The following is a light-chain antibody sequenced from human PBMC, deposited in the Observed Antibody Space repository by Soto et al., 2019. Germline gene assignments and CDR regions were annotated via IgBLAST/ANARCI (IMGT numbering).Light chain of an antibody. CDR1: SSDVGAYDY. Sequence: QSVLTQPASVSGSPGQSITVSCTGTSSDVGAYDYVSWYQHHPGKAPKLIIYEVTNRPSGVSNRFSGSKSGNTASLTISGLQAEDEADYYCCSYAGTDSSFVFGTGTKVTVL. CDR3: CSYAGTDSSFV. J-gene: IGLJ1*01. CDR2: EVT. V-gene: IGLV2-14*01.